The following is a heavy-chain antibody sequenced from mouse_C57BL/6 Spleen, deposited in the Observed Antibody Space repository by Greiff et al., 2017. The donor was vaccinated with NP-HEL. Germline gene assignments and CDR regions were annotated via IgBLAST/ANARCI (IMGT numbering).Heavy chain of an antibody. CDR3: ARVRDGYEDYAMDY. J-gene: IGHJ4*01. V-gene: IGHV1-82*01. CDR1: GYAFSSSW. Sequence: VQLQESGPELVKPGASVKISCKASGYAFSSSWMNWVKQRPGKGLEWIGRIYPGDGDTNYNGKFKGKATLTADKSSSTAYMQLSSRTSEDSAVYFCARVRDGYEDYAMDYWGQGTSVTVSS. D-gene: IGHD2-2*01. CDR2: IYPGDGDT.